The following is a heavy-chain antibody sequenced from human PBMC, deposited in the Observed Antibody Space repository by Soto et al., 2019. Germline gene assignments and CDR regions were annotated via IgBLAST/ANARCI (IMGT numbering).Heavy chain of an antibody. Sequence: QVQLVQSGAEVKKPGSSVQVSCKASGGTFSSYSISWVRQAPGQGLEWMGRIIPMPGIANYAQKFQGRVTITADKSTRTVYMELSSLRSEDTAVYYCARQLIKHRYGMDVWGQGTTVTVSS. D-gene: IGHD2-21*01. CDR3: ARQLIKHRYGMDV. CDR2: IIPMPGIA. CDR1: GGTFSSYS. V-gene: IGHV1-69*02. J-gene: IGHJ6*02.